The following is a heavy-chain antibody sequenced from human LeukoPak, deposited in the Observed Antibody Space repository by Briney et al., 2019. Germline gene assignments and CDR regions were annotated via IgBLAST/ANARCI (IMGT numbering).Heavy chain of an antibody. V-gene: IGHV3-53*01. CDR1: GFTVSSNY. D-gene: IGHD3-10*01. CDR3: ARDSPINTYYYGPRSYCLI. CDR2: IYSGGST. J-gene: IGHJ4*02. Sequence: PGGSLRLSCAASGFTVSSNYMSWVRQAPGKGLEWVSVIYSGGSTYYADSVKGRFTISRDNSKNTLYLQMNSLRAEDTAVYYCARDSPINTYYYGPRSYCLIWGQGTLVTVSS.